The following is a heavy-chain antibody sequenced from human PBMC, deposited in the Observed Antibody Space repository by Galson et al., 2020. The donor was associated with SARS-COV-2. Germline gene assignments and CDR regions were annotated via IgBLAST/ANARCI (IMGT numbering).Heavy chain of an antibody. D-gene: IGHD3-10*01. CDR3: ARRARGGWYDL. Sequence: SETLSLTCTVSGGSTSSHYWSWIRQPPGKGLEWIGYMYYSGNTNYNPSLKSRVTISIDTSKNQFSLKLSSVTAADTAVYYCARRARGGWYDLWGQGTQVTVSS. CDR2: MYYSGNT. CDR1: GGSTSSHY. V-gene: IGHV4-59*08. J-gene: IGHJ5*01.